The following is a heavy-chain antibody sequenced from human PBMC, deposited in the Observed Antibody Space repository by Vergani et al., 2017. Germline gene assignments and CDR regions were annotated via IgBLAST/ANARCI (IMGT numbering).Heavy chain of an antibody. D-gene: IGHD2-2*01. J-gene: IGHJ6*02. CDR1: GGTFSSYA. CDR2: IIPILGTA. Sequence: QVQLVQSGAEVKKPGSSVKVSCKASGGTFSSYAISWVRQAPGQGLEWMGGIIPILGTANYAQKFQGRVTITADVSTSTAYMELSSLRTEDTAVYYCAGEQGYCSSSSCVRPYYYYGMDVWGQGTMVTVSS. V-gene: IGHV1-69*11. CDR3: AGEQGYCSSSSCVRPYYYYGMDV.